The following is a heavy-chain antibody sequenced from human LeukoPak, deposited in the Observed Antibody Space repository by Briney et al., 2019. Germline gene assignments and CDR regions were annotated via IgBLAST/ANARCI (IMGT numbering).Heavy chain of an antibody. V-gene: IGHV3-7*01. CDR3: ARILGYGGYDSPFDY. CDR1: GFSFSNYW. D-gene: IGHD5-12*01. J-gene: IGHJ4*02. Sequence: GGSLRLSCEASGFSFSNYWMSWVRQAPGKGLEWVANIKQDGSDKYYVDSVKGRFTISRDNAENSLYLQMNSLRAEDTAVYYCARILGYGGYDSPFDYWGQGTLVIVSS. CDR2: IKQDGSDK.